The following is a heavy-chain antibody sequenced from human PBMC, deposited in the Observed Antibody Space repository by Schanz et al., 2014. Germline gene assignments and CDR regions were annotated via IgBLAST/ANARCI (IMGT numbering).Heavy chain of an antibody. CDR1: GYTFTGYS. CDR3: ARDSDVSKYNLFDS. J-gene: IGHJ5*01. CDR2: INPNSGGT. V-gene: IGHV1-2*06. Sequence: QVQLVQSGADVKKPGASVKVSCKASGYTFTGYSMHWVRQAPGQGLEWMGRINPNSGGTNYAQKFQGRVTMTRDTSISTVDMELPRLTFDDTAIYYCARDSDVSKYNLFDSWGQGTLVTVSS.